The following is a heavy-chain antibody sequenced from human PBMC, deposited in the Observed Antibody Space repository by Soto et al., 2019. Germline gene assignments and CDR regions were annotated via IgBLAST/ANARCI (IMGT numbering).Heavy chain of an antibody. CDR2: IIPIFGTA. CDR3: ARSAVDEDAEYFQH. D-gene: IGHD5-12*01. J-gene: IGHJ1*01. V-gene: IGHV1-69*12. CDR1: GGTFNSYA. Sequence: QVQLVQSGAEVKKPGSSVKVSCKASGGTFNSYAISWVRQAPGQGLEWMGGIIPIFGTANYAQKFQGRVTXXAXEXXSTAYMELSSLRSEDTAVYYCARSAVDEDAEYFQHWGQGTLVTVSS.